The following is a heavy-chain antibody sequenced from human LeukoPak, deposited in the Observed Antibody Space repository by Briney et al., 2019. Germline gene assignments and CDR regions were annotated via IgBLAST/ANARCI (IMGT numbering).Heavy chain of an antibody. CDR3: AKDSDLDYGGNSGAFDI. V-gene: IGHV3-9*03. CDR2: ISWNSGSI. D-gene: IGHD4-23*01. Sequence: GGSLRLSCAASGFTFDDYAMHRVRQAPGKGLEWVSGISWNSGSIGYADSVKGRFTISRDNAKNSLYLQMNSLRAEDMALYYCAKDSDLDYGGNSGAFDIWGQGTMVTVSS. J-gene: IGHJ3*02. CDR1: GFTFDDYA.